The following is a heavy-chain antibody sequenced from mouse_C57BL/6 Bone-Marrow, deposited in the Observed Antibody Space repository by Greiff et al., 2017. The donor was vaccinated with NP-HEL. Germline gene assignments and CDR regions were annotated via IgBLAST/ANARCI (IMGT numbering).Heavy chain of an antibody. J-gene: IGHJ1*03. Sequence: QVQLQQSGAELVRPGASVTLSCKASGYTFTDYEMHWVKQTPVHGLEWIGAIDPETGGTAYNQKFKGKAILTADKSSSTAYMELRSLTSEDSAVYDCTRSSTVVASYWYFDVWGTGTTVTVSS. CDR1: GYTFTDYE. D-gene: IGHD1-1*01. CDR3: TRSSTVVASYWYFDV. V-gene: IGHV1-15*01. CDR2: IDPETGGT.